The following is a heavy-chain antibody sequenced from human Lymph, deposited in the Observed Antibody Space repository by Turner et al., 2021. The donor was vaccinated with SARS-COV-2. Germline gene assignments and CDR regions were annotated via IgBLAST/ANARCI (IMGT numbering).Heavy chain of an antibody. J-gene: IGHJ4*02. Sequence: QLQLQESGPGLVKPSETLSLTCTVSGGSISSSSHYWGWISQPPGRGLEWIGHIYYSGSNYYNPSLKSRVTISVDTSKNQFSLKLSSVTAADTAVYYCARLVRRAEYYFDYWGQGTLVTVSS. V-gene: IGHV4-39*01. CDR2: IYYSGSN. CDR3: ARLVRRAEYYFDY. D-gene: IGHD3-10*01. CDR1: GGSISSSSHY.